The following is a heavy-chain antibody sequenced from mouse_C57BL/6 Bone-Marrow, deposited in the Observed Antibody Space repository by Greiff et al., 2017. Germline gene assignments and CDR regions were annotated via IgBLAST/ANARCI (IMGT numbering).Heavy chain of an antibody. J-gene: IGHJ3*01. CDR3: ARSRAFPFAY. CDR1: GYTFTCHW. D-gene: IGHD3-3*01. V-gene: IGHV1-56*01. Sequence: QVQLQQSGPELVRPGASVKISCKAPGYTFTCHWMQWVRQRPGQGLEWIGEIFPGSGSTYYNEKFKGKATLTVDTSSSTAYMQLSSLTSEDSAVYFCARSRAFPFAYWGQGTLVTVSA. CDR2: IFPGSGST.